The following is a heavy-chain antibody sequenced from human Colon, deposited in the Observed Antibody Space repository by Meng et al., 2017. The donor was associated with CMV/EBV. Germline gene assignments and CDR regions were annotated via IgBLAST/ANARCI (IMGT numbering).Heavy chain of an antibody. J-gene: IGHJ6*02. CDR1: GGSISNFY. Sequence: SETLSLTCTVSGGSISNFYWSWVRQPPGKGLEWIGYIYYSGSTNYNPSLKRRVTITVDTSKNQFSLKLSSVTDADTAVDYGASSGGVAYFGGDDWGQGTMVTVSS. CDR3: ASSGGVAYFGGDD. CDR2: IYYSGST. D-gene: IGHD3-16*01. V-gene: IGHV4-59*01.